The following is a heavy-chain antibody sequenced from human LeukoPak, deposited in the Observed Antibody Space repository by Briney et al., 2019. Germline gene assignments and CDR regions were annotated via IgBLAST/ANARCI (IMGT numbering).Heavy chain of an antibody. D-gene: IGHD3/OR15-3a*01. CDR3: ARGTGNYYGY. Sequence: GGSLRLSCAASGFTFSDYWMHWVRQAPGKGLVWVSRIKSDGSSTSYADSVKGRFTITRDSAKNTLYLQMNSLRAEDTAVYYFARGTGNYYGYWGQGTLVTVSS. CDR1: GFTFSDYW. CDR2: IKSDGSST. V-gene: IGHV3-74*01. J-gene: IGHJ4*02.